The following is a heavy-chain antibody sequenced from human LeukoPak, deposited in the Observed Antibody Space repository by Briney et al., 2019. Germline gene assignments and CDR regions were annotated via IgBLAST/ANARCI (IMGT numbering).Heavy chain of an antibody. V-gene: IGHV3-53*01. D-gene: IGHD3-16*01. CDR2: LSSKYET. Sequence: GGSLRLSGAASGFIVSRNYMGWVRQAPGKGLEWVSALSSKYETYYADSVKGRFTISRDNSENTLYLQMNALRAEDTALYYCYGIHLGDSFDIWGRGTMVIVFS. CDR3: YGIHLGDSFDI. CDR1: GFIVSRNY. J-gene: IGHJ3*02.